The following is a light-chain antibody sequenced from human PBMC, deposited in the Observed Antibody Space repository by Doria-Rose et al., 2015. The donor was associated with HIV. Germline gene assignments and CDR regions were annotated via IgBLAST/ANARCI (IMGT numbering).Light chain of an antibody. Sequence: EIVLTQSPGTLSLSPGDRATLSCRASQSFSSTYLAWYQQKPGQAPSLLIYDGSTRAPGIPDRFSASGSGTDFTLTINRLEPEDFALYYCHQYGTSWTFGQGTKVEI. V-gene: IGKV3-20*01. CDR3: HQYGTSWT. J-gene: IGKJ1*01. CDR1: QSFSSTY. CDR2: DGS.